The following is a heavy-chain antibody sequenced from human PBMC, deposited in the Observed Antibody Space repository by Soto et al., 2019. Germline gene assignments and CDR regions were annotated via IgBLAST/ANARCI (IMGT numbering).Heavy chain of an antibody. CDR2: IIPIFGTA. J-gene: IGHJ6*02. V-gene: IGHV1-69*06. CDR1: GGTLSSYA. CDR3: ARAGPGGGHYDPSQRDYYYGMDV. Sequence: SVKVSCKASGGTLSSYAISWVRQAPGQGLEWMGGIIPIFGTANYAQKFQGRVTITADKSTSTAYMELSSLRSEDTAVYYCARAGPGGGHYDPSQRDYYYGMDVWGQGTRVTVSS. D-gene: IGHD3-22*01.